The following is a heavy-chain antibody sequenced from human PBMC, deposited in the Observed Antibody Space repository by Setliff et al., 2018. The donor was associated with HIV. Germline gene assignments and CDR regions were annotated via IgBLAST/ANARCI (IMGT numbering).Heavy chain of an antibody. V-gene: IGHV4-4*07. J-gene: IGHJ4*02. D-gene: IGHD3-16*01. CDR3: ARGDPFTDFDS. CDR1: GASITSHN. CDR2: IYTRGNT. Sequence: SETLSLTCSVSGASITSHNWSWIRQAAGKGLEWIGRIYTRGNTNYNPSLRSRVTMSVDTSKNQFSLKLTSVTAADTAVYYCARGDPFTDFDSWGQGTLVTVSS.